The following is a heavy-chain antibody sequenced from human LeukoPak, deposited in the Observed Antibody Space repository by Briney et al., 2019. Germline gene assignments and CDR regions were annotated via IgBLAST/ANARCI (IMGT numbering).Heavy chain of an antibody. CDR3: TTATPYCSGGSCYPTVY. V-gene: IGHV3-15*07. J-gene: IGHJ4*02. CDR2: IKSKTDGGTT. D-gene: IGHD2-15*01. CDR1: GFTFSSYW. Sequence: GGSLRLSCAASGFTFSSYWMNWVRQAPGKGLEWVGRIKSKTDGGTTDYAAPVKGRFTILRDDSKNTLYLQMNSLKTEDTAVYYCTTATPYCSGGSCYPTVYWGQGTLVTVSS.